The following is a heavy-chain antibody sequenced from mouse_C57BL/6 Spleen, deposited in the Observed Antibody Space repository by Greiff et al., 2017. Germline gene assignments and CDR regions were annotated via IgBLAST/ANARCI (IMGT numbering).Heavy chain of an antibody. CDR2: ISSGSSTI. J-gene: IGHJ4*01. CDR1: GFTFSDYG. D-gene: IGHD1-1*01. Sequence: EVKLVESGGGLVKPGGSLKLSCAASGFTFSDYGMHWVRQAPEKGLEWVAYISSGSSTIYYADKVKGRFTISRDNAKKTLFLQMNSLRSEDTAMYYCARVVATYYYAMDYWGQGTSVTVSS. CDR3: ARVVATYYYAMDY. V-gene: IGHV5-17*01.